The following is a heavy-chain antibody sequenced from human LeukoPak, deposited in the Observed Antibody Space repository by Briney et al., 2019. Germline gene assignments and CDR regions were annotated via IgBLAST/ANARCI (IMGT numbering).Heavy chain of an antibody. CDR3: ATYAGSYSKYFQH. Sequence: GESLKISCKGSGYSFTSYWIGWVRQMPGKGLEWMGIIYPGDSDTRYNPSFQGQVTISADKSISTAYLQWSRLKASDTAMYFCATYAGSYSKYFQHWGQGTLVTVSS. CDR2: IYPGDSDT. J-gene: IGHJ1*01. D-gene: IGHD3-10*01. CDR1: GYSFTSYW. V-gene: IGHV5-51*01.